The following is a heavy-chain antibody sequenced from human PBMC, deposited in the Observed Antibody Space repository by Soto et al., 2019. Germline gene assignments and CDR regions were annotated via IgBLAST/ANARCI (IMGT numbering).Heavy chain of an antibody. V-gene: IGHV1-69*02. D-gene: IGHD3-3*01. CDR3: ASSYDFWSY. CDR1: GGTFSSYT. CDR2: IIPILGIA. Sequence: QVQLVQSGAEVKKPGSSVKVSCKASGGTFSSYTISRVRQAPGQGLEWMGRIIPILGIANYAQKFQGRVTITADKSTSTAYMELSSLRSEDTAVYYCASSYDFWSYWGQGTLVTVSS. J-gene: IGHJ4*02.